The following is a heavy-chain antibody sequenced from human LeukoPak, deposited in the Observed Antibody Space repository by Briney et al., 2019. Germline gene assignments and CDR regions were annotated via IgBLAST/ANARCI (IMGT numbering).Heavy chain of an antibody. CDR1: GYSISSGYY. V-gene: IGHV4-38-2*02. Sequence: SETLSLTCTVSGYSISSGYYWGWIRQPPGKGLEWIGSIYHSGSTYYNSSLKSRVTISVDTSKNQFSLKLSSVTAADTAVYYCARFRVGDWGQGTLVTVSS. J-gene: IGHJ4*02. CDR3: ARFRVGD. CDR2: IYHSGST. D-gene: IGHD1-26*01.